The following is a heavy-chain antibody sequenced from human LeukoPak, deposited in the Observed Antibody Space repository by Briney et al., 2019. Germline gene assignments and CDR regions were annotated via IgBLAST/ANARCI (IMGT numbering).Heavy chain of an antibody. D-gene: IGHD3-10*01. Sequence: GRSLRLSCAASGFTFSSYAMHWVRQAPGKGPEWLAVISYDGSNKYYADSVKGRFTISRDNSKNTLYLQMNSLRAEDTAVYYCARDSTYYYDSGSSGPHYFDYWGQGTLVTVSS. J-gene: IGHJ4*02. CDR1: GFTFSSYA. CDR3: ARDSTYYYDSGSSGPHYFDY. V-gene: IGHV3-30*01. CDR2: ISYDGSNK.